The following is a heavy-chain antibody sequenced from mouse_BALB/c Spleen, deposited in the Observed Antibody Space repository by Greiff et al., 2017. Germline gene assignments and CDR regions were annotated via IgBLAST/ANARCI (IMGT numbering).Heavy chain of an antibody. D-gene: IGHD2-3*01. Sequence: EVLLVESGGGLVKPGGSLKLSCAASGFTFSSYTMSWVRQTPGKRLEWVATISSGGSYTYYPDSVKGRFTISRDNAKNTLYLQMSSLRSEDTAMYYCARGYDGYRFDYWGQGTTLTVSS. CDR1: GFTFSSYT. CDR3: ARGYDGYRFDY. J-gene: IGHJ2*01. CDR2: ISSGGSYT. V-gene: IGHV5-9-1*01.